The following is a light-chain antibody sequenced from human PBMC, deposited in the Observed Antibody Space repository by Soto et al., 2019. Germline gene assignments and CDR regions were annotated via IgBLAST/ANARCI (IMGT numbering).Light chain of an antibody. CDR1: QNINKY. J-gene: IGKJ4*01. V-gene: IGKV1-39*01. CDR3: QQSSSIPQPS. Sequence: DIQMTQSPSSLSASVGDRVTITCRASQNINKYLNWYQQKPGEAPKLLIYAASNLHSGVPSRFSGSGFGTDFTLTITSLQPEDFATYYCQQSSSIPQPSFGGGTKVEIK. CDR2: AAS.